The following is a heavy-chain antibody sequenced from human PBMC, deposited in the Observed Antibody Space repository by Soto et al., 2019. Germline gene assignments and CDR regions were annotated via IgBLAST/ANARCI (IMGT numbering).Heavy chain of an antibody. CDR3: ARVGCSSATCYSTFGYYYYGMDV. V-gene: IGHV4-34*01. J-gene: IGHJ6*02. CDR1: GGSFSYYY. D-gene: IGHD2-15*01. Sequence: QVQLQQWGAGLLKPSETLSLTCAVYGGSFSYYYWNWIRQPPGKGLEWIGEINHSGSTNYNPSLKRRVTISVDTSKNQFSLKLSSVTAADTAVYYCARVGCSSATCYSTFGYYYYGMDVWGPGTTVTVSS. CDR2: INHSGST.